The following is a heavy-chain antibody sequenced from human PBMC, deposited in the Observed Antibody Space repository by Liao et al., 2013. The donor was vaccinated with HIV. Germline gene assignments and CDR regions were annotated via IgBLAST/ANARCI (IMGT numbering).Heavy chain of an antibody. CDR3: ARDLDGLEYRHFDL. Sequence: QLQLQESGPGLVKPSQTLSLTCTVSGGSISTGSYYWSWIRQPAGKGLEWIGRIYYSGSTNYNPSLKSRVTISVDTSKNQFSLKLSSVTAADTAVYYCARDLDGLEYRHFDLWGRGTLVTVSS. D-gene: IGHD3-3*01. V-gene: IGHV4-61*02. J-gene: IGHJ2*01. CDR2: IYYSGST. CDR1: GGSISTGSYY.